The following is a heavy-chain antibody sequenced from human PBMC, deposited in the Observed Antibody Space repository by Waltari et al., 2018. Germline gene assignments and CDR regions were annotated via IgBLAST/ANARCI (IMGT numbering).Heavy chain of an antibody. V-gene: IGHV4-59*01. Sequence: QVQLQESGPGLVKPSETLSLTCTVSGGSISSYYWSWIRQPPGKGLEWIGYIYYSGSTNYNPSLKSRVTISVDTSKNQFSLKLSSVTAADTAVYYCARGGIVGATRAYFDYWGQRTLVTVSS. CDR2: IYYSGST. CDR1: GGSISSYY. CDR3: ARGGIVGATRAYFDY. J-gene: IGHJ4*02. D-gene: IGHD1-26*01.